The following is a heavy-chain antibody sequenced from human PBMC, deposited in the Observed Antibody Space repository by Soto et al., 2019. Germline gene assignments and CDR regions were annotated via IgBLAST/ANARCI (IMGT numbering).Heavy chain of an antibody. CDR3: AREAGYYYYFDY. D-gene: IGHD3-10*01. CDR2: IYSGGST. CDR1: GFAVSSNY. V-gene: IGHV3-53*01. Sequence: GGSLRLSCAASGFAVSSNYMSWVRQAPGKGLEWVSVIYSGGSTYYADSVKGRFTISRGNSKNTLYLQMNSLRAEDTAVYYCAREAGYYYYFDYWGQGTLVTVSS. J-gene: IGHJ4*02.